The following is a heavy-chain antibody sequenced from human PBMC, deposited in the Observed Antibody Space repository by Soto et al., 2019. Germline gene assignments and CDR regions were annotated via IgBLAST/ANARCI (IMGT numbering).Heavy chain of an antibody. CDR2: IYYSGST. J-gene: IGHJ5*02. Sequence: SETLSLTCTVSGGSISSYYWNWIRQPPGKGLEWIGYIYYSGSTNYNPSLKSRVTISVDTSKNQFSLKLSSVTAADTAVYYCARDLEWEPRFDPWGQGTLVTVSS. V-gene: IGHV4-59*01. CDR3: ARDLEWEPRFDP. D-gene: IGHD1-26*01. CDR1: GGSISSYY.